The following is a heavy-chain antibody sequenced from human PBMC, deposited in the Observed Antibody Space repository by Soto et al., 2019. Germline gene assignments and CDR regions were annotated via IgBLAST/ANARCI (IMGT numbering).Heavy chain of an antibody. V-gene: IGHV3-33*01. CDR1: GFTFSSYG. J-gene: IGHJ3*02. Sequence: PGGSLRFSCAASGFTFSSYGMHWVRQAPGKGLEWVAVIWYDGSNKYYADSVKGRFTISRDNSKNTLYLQMNSLRAEDTAVYYCARDIPFFYYDSNDAFDIWGQGTMVTVSS. D-gene: IGHD3-22*01. CDR3: ARDIPFFYYDSNDAFDI. CDR2: IWYDGSNK.